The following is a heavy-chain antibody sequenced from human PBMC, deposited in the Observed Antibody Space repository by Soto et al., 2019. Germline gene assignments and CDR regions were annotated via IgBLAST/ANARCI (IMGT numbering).Heavy chain of an antibody. V-gene: IGHV1-8*01. Sequence: ASVKVSCKASAYAFPSYDINWVRQATGQGPEWMGWMKPKNGNTGYAQKFQGRVTMTRNTSISTAYMELSSLRIEDTAVYYCATEDRRGYSYGHPYTWFDHWGQGTLVTVSS. CDR2: MKPKNGNT. J-gene: IGHJ5*02. CDR3: ATEDRRGYSYGHPYTWFDH. D-gene: IGHD5-18*01. CDR1: AYAFPSYD.